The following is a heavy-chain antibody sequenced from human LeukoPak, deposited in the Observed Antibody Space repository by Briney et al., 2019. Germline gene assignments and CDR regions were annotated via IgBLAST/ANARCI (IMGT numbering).Heavy chain of an antibody. D-gene: IGHD1-26*01. CDR2: IYYSGST. J-gene: IGHJ3*02. Sequence: SETLSLTCTGSGGSISSYYWSWIRQPPGKGLEWIGYIYYSGSTNYNPSLKSRVTISVDTSKNQFSLKLSSVTAADTAVYYCARGVGANDDAFDIWGQGTMVTVSS. CDR3: ARGVGANDDAFDI. V-gene: IGHV4-59*01. CDR1: GGSISSYY.